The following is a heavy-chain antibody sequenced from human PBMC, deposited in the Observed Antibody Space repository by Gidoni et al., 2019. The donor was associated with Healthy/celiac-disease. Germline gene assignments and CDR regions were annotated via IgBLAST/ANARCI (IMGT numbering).Heavy chain of an antibody. V-gene: IGHV3-48*03. CDR2: IRSSGSTR. D-gene: IGHD3-22*01. CDR1: GFPFISYE. CDR3: ARAEGSGYPVDAFDI. J-gene: IGHJ3*02. Sequence: EVQLVESGGGLVPPGWSLSLSCAASGFPFISYEMNWVRQAPGKGLEWVAYIRSSGSTRYYADSGKGRFTIARDNAKNSLYLQRNSLRAEDTAVYYCARAEGSGYPVDAFDIWGQGTMVTVSS.